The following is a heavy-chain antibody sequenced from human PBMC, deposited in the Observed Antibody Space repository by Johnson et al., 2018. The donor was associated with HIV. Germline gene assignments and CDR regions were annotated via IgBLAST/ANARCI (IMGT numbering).Heavy chain of an antibody. V-gene: IGHV3-13*01. D-gene: IGHD3-3*01. J-gene: IGHJ3*02. CDR3: ATAGVVTIFGVVIPTDAFDI. CDR2: IGTAGDT. CDR1: GFTFSSYD. Sequence: EVQLVESGGGLVQPGGSLRLSCAASGFTFSSYDMHWVRQATGKGLEWVSAIGTAGDTYYPGSVKGRFTISRENAKNTLYLQMNSLRAEDTAVYYCATAGVVTIFGVVIPTDAFDIWGQGTMVIVS.